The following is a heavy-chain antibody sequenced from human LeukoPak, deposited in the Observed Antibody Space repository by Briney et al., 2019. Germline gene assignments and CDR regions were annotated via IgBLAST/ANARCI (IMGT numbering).Heavy chain of an antibody. V-gene: IGHV1-2*02. D-gene: IGHD6-13*01. CDR1: GYTFTGYY. Sequence: ASVKVSCKASGYTFTGYYMHWVRQAPEQGLEWMGWINPNSGGTNYAQKFQGRVTMTRDTSISTAYMELSRLRSDDTAVYYCARDPWIAAAGKGGFDYWGQGTLVTVSS. CDR3: ARDPWIAAAGKGGFDY. CDR2: INPNSGGT. J-gene: IGHJ4*02.